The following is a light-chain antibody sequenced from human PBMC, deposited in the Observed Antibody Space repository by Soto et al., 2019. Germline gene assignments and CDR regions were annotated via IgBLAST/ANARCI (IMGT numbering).Light chain of an antibody. J-gene: IGKJ1*01. Sequence: DIQMTQSPSSLSASVGDRVTITCRASQAIGNYLAWYQQHPGRVPRLLIYAASTLQSGVPSRFSGSRSGTDFTLTISSLQPEDVATYYCQKYDSAPHTFGQGNKVEIK. CDR3: QKYDSAPHT. CDR1: QAIGNY. V-gene: IGKV1-27*01. CDR2: AAS.